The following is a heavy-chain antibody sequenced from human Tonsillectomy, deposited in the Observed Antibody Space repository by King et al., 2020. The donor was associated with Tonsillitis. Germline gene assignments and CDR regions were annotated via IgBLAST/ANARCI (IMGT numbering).Heavy chain of an antibody. J-gene: IGHJ4*02. CDR1: GFTFSNAW. CDR2: IDTKTDGGTT. V-gene: IGHV3-15*04. Sequence: VQLVESGGGLVKPGGSLRLSCAASGFTFSNAWMNWVRQAPGKGLEWVGRIDTKTDGGTTAYAASVKGRFTISRDDSKNTLYLEMNTLKTEDTAVYYCATGLLWFGHLIFHDYWGQGALVTVSS. D-gene: IGHD3-10*01. CDR3: ATGLLWFGHLIFHDY.